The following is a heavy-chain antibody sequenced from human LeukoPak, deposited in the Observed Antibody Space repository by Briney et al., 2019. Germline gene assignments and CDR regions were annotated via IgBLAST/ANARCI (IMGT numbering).Heavy chain of an antibody. J-gene: IGHJ6*04. CDR3: ARVPYSSSWYGVTYYYYGMDV. CDR1: GGSISSYY. CDR2: IYYSGST. V-gene: IGHV4-59*01. Sequence: SETLSLTCTVSGGSISSYYWSWIRQPPGKGLEWIGYIYYSGSTNYNPSLKSRVTISVDTSKNQFSLKLSSVTAADTAVYYCARVPYSSSWYGVTYYYYGMDVWGKGTTVTVS. D-gene: IGHD6-13*01.